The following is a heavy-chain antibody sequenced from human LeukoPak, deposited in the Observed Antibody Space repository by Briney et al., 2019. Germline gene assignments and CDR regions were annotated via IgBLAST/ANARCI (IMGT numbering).Heavy chain of an antibody. J-gene: IGHJ4*02. CDR3: ATAYDFPDN. CDR2: GNPSGGST. Sequence: ASQKVSYKASRGTCSSYAISWVRQAPHQGLEWMGIGNPSGGSTSDAQRCQGRPTMTRDTSTSTVYMGPSSLRSEAAAVYYCATAYDFPDNWGQATLVTVSS. D-gene: IGHD3-3*01. V-gene: IGHV1-46*01. CDR1: RGTCSSYA.